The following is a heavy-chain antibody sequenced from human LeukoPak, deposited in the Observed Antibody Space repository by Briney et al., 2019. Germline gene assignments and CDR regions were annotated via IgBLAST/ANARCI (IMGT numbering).Heavy chain of an antibody. D-gene: IGHD6-25*01. CDR2: ISGSGGST. CDR3: ARGLSAAGYYYMDV. J-gene: IGHJ6*03. Sequence: GGSLRLSCAASGFTFSSYAMSWVRQAPGKGLEWVSAISGSGGSTYYADSVKGRFTISRDNAKNTVYLQMNSLRAEDTAVYYCARGLSAAGYYYMDVWGKGTTVTVSS. CDR1: GFTFSSYA. V-gene: IGHV3-23*01.